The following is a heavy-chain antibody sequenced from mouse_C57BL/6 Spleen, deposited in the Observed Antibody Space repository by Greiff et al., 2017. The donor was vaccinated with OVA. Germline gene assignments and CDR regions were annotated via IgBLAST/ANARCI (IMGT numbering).Heavy chain of an antibody. Sequence: EVKVEESGPGLVKPSQSLSLTCSVTGYSITSGYYWNWIRQFPGNKLEWMGYISYDGSNNYNPSLKNPISITRYTSTNQFFLKLNPVTTEDTATYDCARADDGYYWYFDVWGTGTTVTVSS. CDR1: GYSITSGYY. J-gene: IGHJ1*03. D-gene: IGHD2-3*01. CDR3: ARADDGYYWYFDV. CDR2: ISYDGSN. V-gene: IGHV3-6*01.